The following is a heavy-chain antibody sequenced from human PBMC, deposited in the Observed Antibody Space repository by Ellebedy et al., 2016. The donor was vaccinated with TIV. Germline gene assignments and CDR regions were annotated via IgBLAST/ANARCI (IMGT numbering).Heavy chain of an antibody. CDR1: GDSIRSYY. Sequence: MPSETLSLTCTVSGDSIRSYYWSCIRQPPGNGLEWIGYIYYSGSTNYNPSLKSRVTISIDTSKNQFSLKLSSVTAADTAVYYCARREGYYGSGSYYANWGQGTLVTVSS. V-gene: IGHV4-59*01. CDR3: ARREGYYGSGSYYAN. D-gene: IGHD3-10*01. CDR2: IYYSGST. J-gene: IGHJ4*02.